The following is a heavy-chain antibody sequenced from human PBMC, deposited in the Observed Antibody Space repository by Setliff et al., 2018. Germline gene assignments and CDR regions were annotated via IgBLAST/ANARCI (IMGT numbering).Heavy chain of an antibody. J-gene: IGHJ4*02. CDR1: GGSISSSAYY. CDR2: IYYSGNT. D-gene: IGHD3-10*01. Sequence: SETLSLTCTVSGGSISSSAYYWGWIRQPPGKGLEWIGNIYYSGNTNYNPSLKSRVAMSVDTSKNQFSLKLTSVTAADTAVYYCARVRMVQGYYEFDYWGQGTLVTV. V-gene: IGHV4-39*07. CDR3: ARVRMVQGYYEFDY.